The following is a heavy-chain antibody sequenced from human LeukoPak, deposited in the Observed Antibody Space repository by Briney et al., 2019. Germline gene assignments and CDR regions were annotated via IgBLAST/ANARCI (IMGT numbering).Heavy chain of an antibody. CDR3: ASSLTGYSSSWFLAY. D-gene: IGHD6-13*01. V-gene: IGHV4-34*01. Sequence: PSETLSLTCAVSGESHSRFYWSWIRQSPGRGLEWIGEINHSGSPNYSPSLKSRVTISLDTSKNQFSLRVPSVTAADTAFYFCASSLTGYSSSWFLAYWGPGTLVTVSS. CDR1: GESHSRFY. CDR2: INHSGSP. J-gene: IGHJ4*02.